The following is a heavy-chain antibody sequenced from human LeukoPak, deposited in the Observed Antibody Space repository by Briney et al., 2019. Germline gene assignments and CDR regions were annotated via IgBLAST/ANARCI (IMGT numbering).Heavy chain of an antibody. D-gene: IGHD3-22*01. Sequence: GESLKISCKGSGYSFTSYWIGWVRQMPGKGLEWMGTIYPGDSDTTYSPSFQGQVTISADKSTSTAYLQWSSLKASDTAMYYCARKEDYYDSSGYYSGWFDPWGQGTLVTVSS. CDR1: GYSFTSYW. J-gene: IGHJ5*02. V-gene: IGHV5-51*01. CDR2: IYPGDSDT. CDR3: ARKEDYYDSSGYYSGWFDP.